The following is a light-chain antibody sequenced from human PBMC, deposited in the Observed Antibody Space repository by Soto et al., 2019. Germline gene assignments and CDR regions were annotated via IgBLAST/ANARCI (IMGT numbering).Light chain of an antibody. CDR2: GAS. CDR3: QQYGMSPYT. Sequence: EIVLTQSPDTLSLSPGERATLSCRASQIVNRNALAWYQQRPGQAPRLLIYGASNRPGGIPDKFSGSGSGTDFSLTINRLEPEDFAVYYCQQYGMSPYTFAQGTKLEI. J-gene: IGKJ2*01. V-gene: IGKV3-20*01. CDR1: QIVNRNA.